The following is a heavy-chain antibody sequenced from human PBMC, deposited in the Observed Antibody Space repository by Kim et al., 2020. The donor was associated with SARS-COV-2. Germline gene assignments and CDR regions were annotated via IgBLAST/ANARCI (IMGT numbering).Heavy chain of an antibody. Sequence: ASVKVSCKASGYSFTSYYYHWVRQAPGQGLEWMGRINPSGGSTTYAQKFQGRVTMTRDTSTSTVYMELSSLRSEDTAVYCCARVWSGSTFYYCMDVWGQGTTVTVSS. D-gene: IGHD1-26*01. J-gene: IGHJ6*02. V-gene: IGHV1-46*01. CDR2: INPSGGST. CDR1: GYSFTSYY. CDR3: ARVWSGSTFYYCMDV.